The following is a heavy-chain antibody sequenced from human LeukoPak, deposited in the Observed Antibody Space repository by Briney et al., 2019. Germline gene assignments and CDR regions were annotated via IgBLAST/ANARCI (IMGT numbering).Heavy chain of an antibody. CDR1: GASISSYY. V-gene: IGHV4-59*01. Sequence: SETLSPTCTVSGASISSYYWSWIRQPPGKGLEWIGYIYYSGDTNYNPSPKSRVTISIDTSKNQFSLKLSSVTAADTAVYYCARDQDYYGSGILDYWGQGTLVTVSS. D-gene: IGHD3-10*01. J-gene: IGHJ4*02. CDR2: IYYSGDT. CDR3: ARDQDYYGSGILDY.